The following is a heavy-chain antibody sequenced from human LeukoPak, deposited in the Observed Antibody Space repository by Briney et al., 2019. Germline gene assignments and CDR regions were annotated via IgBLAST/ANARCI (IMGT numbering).Heavy chain of an antibody. CDR2: INHDGIEK. J-gene: IGHJ4*02. V-gene: IGHV3-7*01. Sequence: GGSLRLSCTASGFTFSNYYMSWVRQAPGEGLEWVANINHDGIEKNYVDSVKGRFTISRDNTKSSLYLQMNSLRAEDTAIYYCARDSGDSSSWEGTFGYWGQGTLVTVSS. CDR1: GFTFSNYY. CDR3: ARDSGDSSSWEGTFGY. D-gene: IGHD6-13*01.